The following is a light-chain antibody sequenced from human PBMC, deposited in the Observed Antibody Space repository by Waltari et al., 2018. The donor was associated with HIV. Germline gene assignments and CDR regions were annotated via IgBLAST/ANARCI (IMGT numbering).Light chain of an antibody. J-gene: IGLJ1*01. V-gene: IGLV2-14*01. CDR1: SSDVGGYEY. CDR3: DSFTTNSTRL. Sequence: QSALTQPASVSGSPGQSITISCTGTSSDVGGYEYVSWYQQHPDKAPKLIIYEVTNRPSGVSPRFSGSKSGNTASLTISGLQADDEADYYCDSFTTNSTRLFGTGTTVTVL. CDR2: EVT.